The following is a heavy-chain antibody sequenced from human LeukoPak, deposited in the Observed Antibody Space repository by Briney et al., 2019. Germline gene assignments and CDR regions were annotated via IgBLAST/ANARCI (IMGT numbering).Heavy chain of an antibody. CDR2: IISSSDI. V-gene: IGHV3-21*04. CDR3: AKDSEGGTYFYDYMDV. D-gene: IGHD1-26*01. CDR1: GFPFSSYN. Sequence: GGSLRLSCAASGFPFSSYNMNWVRQAPGKGLEWVSSIISSSDIYYADSVKGRFTISRDNAKNSLYLQMNSLRPEDTALYYCAKDSEGGTYFYDYMDVWGKGTTVTVSS. J-gene: IGHJ6*03.